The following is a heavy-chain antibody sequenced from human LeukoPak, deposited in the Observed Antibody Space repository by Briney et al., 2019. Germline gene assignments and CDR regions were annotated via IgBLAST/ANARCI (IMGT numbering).Heavy chain of an antibody. Sequence: PGGSLRLSCAASGFTFSNAWMSWVRQAPGKGLEWVAVISYDGNNEYYADSVKGRFTISRDNSKNTQYLQMNSLRGEDTAMYYCARSGYSGDNPFDYWGQGTLVTVSS. CDR2: ISYDGNNE. CDR3: ARSGYSGDNPFDY. J-gene: IGHJ4*02. D-gene: IGHD5-12*01. V-gene: IGHV3-30-3*01. CDR1: GFTFSNAW.